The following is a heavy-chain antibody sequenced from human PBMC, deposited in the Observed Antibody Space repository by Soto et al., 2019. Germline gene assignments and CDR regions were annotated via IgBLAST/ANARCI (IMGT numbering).Heavy chain of an antibody. J-gene: IGHJ4*02. Sequence: PSETLSLTCTVSGGSFKSGSYSWSWIRQPPGKGLEWIGYVYHTGRTSYNPSLKSRVSISMDTSKNQFSLNLDSVTAADTAVYFCERDFAYFDSRGPGTLVPGS. CDR1: GGSFKSGSYS. CDR3: ERDFAYFDS. V-gene: IGHV4-61*01. CDR2: VYHTGRT. D-gene: IGHD3-3*01.